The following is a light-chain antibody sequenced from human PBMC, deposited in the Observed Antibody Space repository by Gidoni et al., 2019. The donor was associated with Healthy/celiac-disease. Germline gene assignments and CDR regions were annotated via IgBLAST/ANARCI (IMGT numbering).Light chain of an antibody. Sequence: DIVMTQSPDSLAVSLGERATINCKSSQSVLYSSNNKNYLAWYQQKPGQPPKLLIYWASTRESGVPERFSGSGAGTDFTLTSSSLQAEDVAVYYCQQYYSTPWTFGQGTKVEIK. CDR3: QQYYSTPWT. J-gene: IGKJ1*01. V-gene: IGKV4-1*01. CDR1: QSVLYSSNNKNY. CDR2: WAS.